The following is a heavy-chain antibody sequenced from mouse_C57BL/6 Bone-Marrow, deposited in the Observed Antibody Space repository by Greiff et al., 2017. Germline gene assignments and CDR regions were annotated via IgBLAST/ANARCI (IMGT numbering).Heavy chain of an antibody. CDR1: GFNIKDDY. J-gene: IGHJ2*01. Sequence: VQLQQSGAELVRPGASVKLSCTASGFNIKDDYMHWVKQRPEQGLEWIGWIDPENGDTEYASKFQGKATITADTSSNTAYLQLSSLTSEDTAVYYCTTPPLFYGYGNYFDYWGQGTTLTVSA. CDR3: TTPPLFYGYGNYFDY. CDR2: IDPENGDT. V-gene: IGHV14-4*01. D-gene: IGHD1-1*01.